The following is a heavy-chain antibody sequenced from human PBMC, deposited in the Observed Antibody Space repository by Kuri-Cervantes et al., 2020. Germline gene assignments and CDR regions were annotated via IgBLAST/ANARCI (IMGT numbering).Heavy chain of an antibody. V-gene: IGHV1/OR15-2*02. CDR1: GFNIKNTY. CDR2: IDPANGNT. Sequence: VKLEESGAELVRPGASVKLSCTASGFNIKNTYMHWMKQRPEQGLEWIGRIDPANGNTKYAPKFQGKATLTVDTSSNTAYLQLSSLTSEDTAVYYCARTIIARGFDYWGQGTTLTVSS. CDR3: ARTIIARGFDY. D-gene: IGHD2/OR15-2a*01. J-gene: IGHJ4*01.